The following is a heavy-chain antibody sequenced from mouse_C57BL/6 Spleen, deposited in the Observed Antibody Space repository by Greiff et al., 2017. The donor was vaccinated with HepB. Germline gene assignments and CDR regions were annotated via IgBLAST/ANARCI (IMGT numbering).Heavy chain of an antibody. J-gene: IGHJ3*01. D-gene: IGHD1-1*01. V-gene: IGHV1-61*01. CDR1: GYTFTSYW. CDR3: ASLPYYGSSAWFAY. CDR2: IYPSDSET. Sequence: QVQLQQPGAELVRPGSSVKLSCKASGYTFTSYWMDWVKQRPGQGLEWIGNIYPSDSETHYNQKFKDKATLTVDKSSSTAYMQLSSLTSEDSAVYYWASLPYYGSSAWFAYWGQGTLVTVSA.